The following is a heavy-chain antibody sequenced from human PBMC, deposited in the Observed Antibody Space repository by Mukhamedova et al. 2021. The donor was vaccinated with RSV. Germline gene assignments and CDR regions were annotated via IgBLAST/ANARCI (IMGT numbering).Heavy chain of an antibody. CDR3: ARGGNSPY. J-gene: IGHJ4*02. Sequence: VKGGFTISRDSAKNTLYLQMNSLRGEDTDVYYCARGGNSPYWGQGTLVTVSS. D-gene: IGHD4-23*01. V-gene: IGHV3-74*01.